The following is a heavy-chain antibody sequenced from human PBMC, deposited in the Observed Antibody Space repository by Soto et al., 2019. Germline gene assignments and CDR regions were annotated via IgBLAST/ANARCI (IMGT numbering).Heavy chain of an antibody. CDR3: ARTDYYDSSGPTTIRDY. J-gene: IGHJ4*02. CDR2: FDPEDGET. D-gene: IGHD3-22*01. Sequence: EASVKVSCKVSGYTLTELSMHWVRQAPGKGLEWMGGFDPEDGETIYAQKFQGRVTITEDKSTSTAYMELSSLRSEDTAVYYCARTDYYDSSGPTTIRDYWGQGTLVTVSS. CDR1: GYTLTELS. V-gene: IGHV1-24*01.